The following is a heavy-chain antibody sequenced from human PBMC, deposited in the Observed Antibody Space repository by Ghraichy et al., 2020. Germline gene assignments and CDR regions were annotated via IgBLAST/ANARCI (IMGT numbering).Heavy chain of an antibody. CDR3: AREPRAQRGFYFDY. D-gene: IGHD1-14*01. V-gene: IGHV4-34*01. CDR2: INHSGST. CDR1: GGSFSGYY. J-gene: IGHJ4*02. Sequence: ESLNISCAVYGGSFSGYYWSWIRQPPGKGLEWIGEINHSGSTNYNPSLKSRVTISVDTSKNQFSLKLSSVTAADTAVYYCAREPRAQRGFYFDYWGQGTLVTVSS.